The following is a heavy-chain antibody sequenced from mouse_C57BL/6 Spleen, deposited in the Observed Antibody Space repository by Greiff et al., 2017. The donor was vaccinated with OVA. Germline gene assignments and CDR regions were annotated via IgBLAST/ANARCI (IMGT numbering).Heavy chain of an antibody. CDR3: ARIAPLTTVVVDYFDY. Sequence: QVTLKVSGPGILQPSPTLSLTCSFSGFSLSTFGMGVGWIRQPSGEGLEWLAHIWWDDVKYYNPALKSRLTISKDTSKNQVFLKIANVDTADTATYYCARIAPLTTVVVDYFDYWGQGTTLTVSS. V-gene: IGHV8-8*01. CDR2: IWWDDVK. CDR1: GFSLSTFGMG. D-gene: IGHD1-1*01. J-gene: IGHJ2*01.